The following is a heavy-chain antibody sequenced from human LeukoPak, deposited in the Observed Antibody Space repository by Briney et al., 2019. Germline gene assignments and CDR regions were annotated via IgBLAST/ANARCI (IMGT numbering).Heavy chain of an antibody. D-gene: IGHD3-22*01. CDR3: ARGNLYYDSSGYYLGY. V-gene: IGHV3-7*01. CDR1: GFTFSSYW. Sequence: GGSLRLSCAASGFTFSSYWMSWVRQAPGKGLEWVANIKQDGSEKYYVDSMKGRFTISRDNAKNSLYLQMNSLRAEDTAVYYCARGNLYYDSSGYYLGYWGQGTLVTVSS. J-gene: IGHJ4*02. CDR2: IKQDGSEK.